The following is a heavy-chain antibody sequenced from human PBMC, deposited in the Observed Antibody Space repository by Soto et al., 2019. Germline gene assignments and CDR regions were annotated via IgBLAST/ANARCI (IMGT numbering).Heavy chain of an antibody. V-gene: IGHV1-69*13. CDR3: ARTEVGYDILTGYYIPGWFDP. CDR2: IIPIFGPA. CDR1: GGTFSRYA. J-gene: IGHJ5*02. D-gene: IGHD3-9*01. Sequence: SVKVSCKAPGGTFSRYAISWVRQAPGQGREWMVGIIPIFGPANYAQKFQGRVTITADASMSTAYMQLSSLRSEATAVYYCARTEVGYDILTGYYIPGWFDPWGQGTLVNVSS.